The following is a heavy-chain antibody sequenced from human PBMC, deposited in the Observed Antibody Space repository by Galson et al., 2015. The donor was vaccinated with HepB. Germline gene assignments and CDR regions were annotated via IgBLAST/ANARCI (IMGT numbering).Heavy chain of an antibody. Sequence: SVKVSCKASGGTFSSYTISWVRQAPGQGLEWMGRIITSFGIANYAQKFQGRVTITADKSKSTTYMELSSLRSEDTAVYYCARYISLSRYFDYWGQGTLVIVSS. D-gene: IGHD3-9*01. CDR3: ARYISLSRYFDY. J-gene: IGHJ4*02. CDR1: GGTFSSYT. V-gene: IGHV1-69*02. CDR2: IITSFGIA.